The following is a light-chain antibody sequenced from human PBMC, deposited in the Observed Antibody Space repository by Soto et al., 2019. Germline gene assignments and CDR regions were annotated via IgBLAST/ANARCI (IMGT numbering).Light chain of an antibody. J-gene: IGLJ3*02. V-gene: IGLV2-14*01. CDR1: SSDVGGYNY. Sequence: QSVLTQPASVSGSPGQSITISCTGTSSDVGGYNYVSWYQQHPGKAPKLMIYDVSNRPSGVSNRFSGSKSGNTASLTISGLQAEDEADYYCSSYTSSSRPVVFGGGTKLTVL. CDR3: SSYTSSSRPVV. CDR2: DVS.